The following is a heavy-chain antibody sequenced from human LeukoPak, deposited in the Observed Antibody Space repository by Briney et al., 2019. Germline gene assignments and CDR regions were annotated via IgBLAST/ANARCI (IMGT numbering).Heavy chain of an antibody. J-gene: IGHJ5*02. CDR2: ISSSGSTI. D-gene: IGHD3-10*01. CDR1: GFTFSSYE. CDR3: ARVRDPEYYHGSGRVNWFDP. Sequence: GGSLRLSCAASGFTFSSYEMNWVRQAPGKGLEWVSYISSSGSTIYYADSVKGRFTISRDNAKNSLYLHMNSLRAEDTAVYYCARVRDPEYYHGSGRVNWFDPWGQGTLVTVSS. V-gene: IGHV3-48*03.